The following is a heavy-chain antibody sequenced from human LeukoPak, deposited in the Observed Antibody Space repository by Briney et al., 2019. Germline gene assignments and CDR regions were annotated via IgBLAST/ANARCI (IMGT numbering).Heavy chain of an antibody. V-gene: IGHV3-21*01. CDR3: ARGASRADY. Sequence: GGSLRLSCAASGFTFRSYNMNWVRQAPGKRPEWVSSISSSSSYIYYADSVKGRFTISRDNAKNSLYLQMNSLRAEDTALYYCARGASRADYWGQGTPVTVSS. CDR1: GFTFRSYN. CDR2: ISSSSSYI. J-gene: IGHJ4*02.